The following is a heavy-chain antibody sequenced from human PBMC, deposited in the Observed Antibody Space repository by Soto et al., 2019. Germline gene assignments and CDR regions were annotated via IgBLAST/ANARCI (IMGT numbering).Heavy chain of an antibody. D-gene: IGHD3-10*01. CDR2: ISFDGRDE. Sequence: GGSLRLSCAASGFTFSIYAMHWVRQAPGKGLEWVAVISFDGRDEYYADFVTGRFTISRDNSRNILYLQMSSLRGEDTAVYYCARDQGSFPFNYYFDQWGQGTQVTVS. CDR1: GFTFSIYA. V-gene: IGHV3-30*04. CDR3: ARDQGSFPFNYYFDQ. J-gene: IGHJ4*02.